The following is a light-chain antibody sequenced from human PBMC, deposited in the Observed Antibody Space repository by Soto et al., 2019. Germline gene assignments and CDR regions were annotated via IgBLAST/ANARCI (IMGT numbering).Light chain of an antibody. J-gene: IGKJ1*01. CDR1: QNINSW. CDR2: KAS. Sequence: DIQMTQSPSTLSASVGDRVTITCRASQNINSWLAWYQQKPGKAPKLLIHKASSLQSGVPSRFSGSGSGTEFTLTISRLDPDDFATYYCQQYNGYGRFGQGTKVEIK. V-gene: IGKV1-5*03. CDR3: QQYNGYGR.